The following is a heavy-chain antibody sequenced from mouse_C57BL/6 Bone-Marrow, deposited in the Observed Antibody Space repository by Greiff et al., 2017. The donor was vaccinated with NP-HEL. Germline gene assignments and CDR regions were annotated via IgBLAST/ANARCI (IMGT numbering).Heavy chain of an antibody. CDR1: GFTFTDYD. V-gene: IGHV1-15*01. CDR2: IGPEAGGT. Sequence: QVQLLQSGAELVRPGASVTLSCKASGFTFTDYDMYWVKQTPVHGLEWIATIGPEAGGTSYNQKFKGKATLTADNSSSTAYMELRSLTSEDSAVYYCTEEDYWGQGTSVTFAS. J-gene: IGHJ4*01. CDR3: TEEDY.